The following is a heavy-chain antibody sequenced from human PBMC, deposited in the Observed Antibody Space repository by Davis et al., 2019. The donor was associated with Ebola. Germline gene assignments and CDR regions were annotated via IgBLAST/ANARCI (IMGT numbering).Heavy chain of an antibody. V-gene: IGHV3-74*01. CDR3: ARDGRTSYDDYYYGMGV. D-gene: IGHD1-26*01. J-gene: IGHJ6*02. Sequence: HTGGSLRLSCAATGFSFRNSWMAWVRQAPGKGLVWVARLNPDGSTGRYGDSVQGRFTISRDNARNTLYLQLNSLRADDTAVYYCARDGRTSYDDYYYGMGVWGQGTTVTVS. CDR2: LNPDGSTG. CDR1: GFSFRNSW.